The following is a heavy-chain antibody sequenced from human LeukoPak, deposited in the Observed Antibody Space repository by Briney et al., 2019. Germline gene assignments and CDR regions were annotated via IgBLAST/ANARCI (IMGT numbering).Heavy chain of an antibody. Sequence: ASVKVSCKAPGYTFTSYDINWVRQATGQGLEWMGWMNPNSGNTGYAQKFQGRVTMTRNTSISTAYMELSSLRSEGTAVYYCARGPKWELLYYFDYWGQGTLVTVSS. D-gene: IGHD1-26*01. CDR1: GYTFTSYD. CDR2: MNPNSGNT. J-gene: IGHJ4*02. V-gene: IGHV1-8*01. CDR3: ARGPKWELLYYFDY.